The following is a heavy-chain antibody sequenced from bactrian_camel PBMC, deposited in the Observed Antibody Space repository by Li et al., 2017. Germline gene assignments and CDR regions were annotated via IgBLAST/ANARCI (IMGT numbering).Heavy chain of an antibody. V-gene: IGHV3S53*01. CDR2: IDSYGKT. D-gene: IGHD3*01. CDR1: GYTSTTYC. CDR3: VADLGDHCYWSLSQWAKYIY. Sequence: HVQLVESGGGSVQAGGSLTLSCAASGYTSTTYCMGWFRQAPGKEREGVATIDSYGKTTYADSVKGRSTISQDNAKNTLNLQMDSLKPEDTAMYYCVADLGDHCYWSLSQWAKYIYWGRGTQVTVS. J-gene: IGHJ4*01.